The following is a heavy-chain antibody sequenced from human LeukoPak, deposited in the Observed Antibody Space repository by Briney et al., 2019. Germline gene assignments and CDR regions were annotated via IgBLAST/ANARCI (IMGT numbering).Heavy chain of an antibody. CDR1: GGSISSGGYS. Sequence: SQTLSLTCAVSGGSISSGGYSWSWIRQPPGKGLEWIGYIYHSGSTYYNPSLKSRVTISVDRSKNQFSLKLSTVTAADTAVYYCARVVDWGWYFDLWGRGTLVTVSS. J-gene: IGHJ2*01. CDR2: IYHSGST. V-gene: IGHV4-30-2*01. CDR3: ARVVDWGWYFDL. D-gene: IGHD3/OR15-3a*01.